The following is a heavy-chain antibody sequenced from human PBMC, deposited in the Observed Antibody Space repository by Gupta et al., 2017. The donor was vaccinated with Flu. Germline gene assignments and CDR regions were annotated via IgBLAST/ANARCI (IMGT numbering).Heavy chain of an antibody. CDR3: ARDRLTGYYFDY. CDR2: ISSSSSYI. D-gene: IGHD3-9*01. Sequence: VRQAPGKGLEWVSSISSSSSYIYYADSVKGRFTISRDNAKNSLYLQMNSLRAEDTAVYYCARDRLTGYYFDYWGQGTLVTVSS. J-gene: IGHJ4*02. V-gene: IGHV3-21*01.